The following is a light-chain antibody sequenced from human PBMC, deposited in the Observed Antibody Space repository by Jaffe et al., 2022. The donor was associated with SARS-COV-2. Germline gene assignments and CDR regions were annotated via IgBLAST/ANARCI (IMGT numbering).Light chain of an antibody. CDR1: SSDVGGYDS. CDR3: MSFADSNKLV. J-gene: IGLJ2*01. CDR2: EVT. V-gene: IGLV2-8*01. Sequence: QSALTQPPSAPGSPGQSVTISCTGTSSDVGGYDSVSWYQQHPGKAPKLMIYEVTKRPSGVPDRFSGSKSGNTASLTVSGLQAEDEADYYCMSFADSNKLVFGGGTKLTVL.